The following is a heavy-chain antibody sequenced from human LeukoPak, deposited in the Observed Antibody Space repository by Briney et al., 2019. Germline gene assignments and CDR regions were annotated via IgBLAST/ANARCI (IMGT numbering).Heavy chain of an antibody. CDR3: ARDGADACAVAVYDFWSGCISSNWFDP. Sequence: GASVKVSCKASGGTFSSYAISWVRQAPGQGLEWMGWINPNSGGTNYAQKFQGRVTMTRDTSISTAYMELSRLRSDDTAVYYCARDGADACAVAVYDFWSGCISSNWFDPWGQGTLVTVSS. V-gene: IGHV1-2*02. CDR1: GGTFSSYA. D-gene: IGHD3-3*01. CDR2: INPNSGGT. J-gene: IGHJ5*02.